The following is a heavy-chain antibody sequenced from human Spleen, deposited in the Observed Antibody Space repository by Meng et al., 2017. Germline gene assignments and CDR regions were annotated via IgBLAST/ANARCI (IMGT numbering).Heavy chain of an antibody. Sequence: HVQLRQWGAGLVKPSETLSLTCVVSVGSFSDYYWSWIRQPPGKGLEWIGEINHSGSTNYNPSLESRATISVDTSQNNLSLKLSSVTAADSAVYYCARGPTTMAHDFDYWGQGTLVTVSS. V-gene: IGHV4-34*01. J-gene: IGHJ4*02. CDR2: INHSGST. CDR1: VGSFSDYY. D-gene: IGHD4-11*01. CDR3: ARGPTTMAHDFDY.